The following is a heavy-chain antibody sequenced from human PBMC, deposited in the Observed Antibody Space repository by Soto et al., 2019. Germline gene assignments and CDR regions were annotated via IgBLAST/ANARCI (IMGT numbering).Heavy chain of an antibody. CDR2: INPNSGGT. D-gene: IGHD5-18*01. V-gene: IGHV1-2*04. J-gene: IGHJ4*02. CDR3: ARDAADTAMDHFDY. Sequence: ASVKVSCKASGYTFTGYYMHWVRQAPGQGLEWMGWINPNSGGTNYAQKFQGWVTMTRDTSISTAYMELSRLRSDDTAVYYCARDAADTAMDHFDYWAQGTLVTVSS. CDR1: GYTFTGYY.